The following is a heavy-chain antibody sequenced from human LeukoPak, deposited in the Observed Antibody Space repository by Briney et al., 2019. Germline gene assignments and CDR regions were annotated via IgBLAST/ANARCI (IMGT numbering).Heavy chain of an antibody. Sequence: GGSLRLSCAASGFPVSGYYMSWVRQAPGKGLDWGSVIYSGGTTYDADSVKGRFTISRDESKNMLYLQMNSLRAEDTAIYYCARMLISSGYYVDYWGQGTLVTVSS. V-gene: IGHV3-53*01. CDR1: GFPVSGYY. CDR3: ARMLISSGYYVDY. J-gene: IGHJ4*02. D-gene: IGHD3-22*01. CDR2: IYSGGTT.